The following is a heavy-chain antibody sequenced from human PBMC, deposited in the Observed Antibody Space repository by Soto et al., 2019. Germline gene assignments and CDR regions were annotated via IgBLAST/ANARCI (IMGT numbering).Heavy chain of an antibody. J-gene: IGHJ4*02. CDR3: ARDLHGDPYY. D-gene: IGHD4-17*01. Sequence: ASVKVSCKASGGTFSSYTISWVRQAPGQGLEWMGRIIPILGIANYAQKFQGRVTITADKSTSTAYMELRSLRSDDTAVYYCARDLHGDPYYWGQGTLVTV. CDR1: GGTFSSYT. CDR2: IIPILGIA. V-gene: IGHV1-69*04.